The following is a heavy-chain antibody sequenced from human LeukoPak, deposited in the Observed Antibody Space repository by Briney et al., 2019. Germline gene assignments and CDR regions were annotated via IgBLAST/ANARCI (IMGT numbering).Heavy chain of an antibody. CDR1: GVSISNSY. CDR3: ARCSIFGAPPPHNWFDP. Sequence: TSETLSLTCTVSGVSISNSYWSWIRQPPGKGLECIGYIYYSGIPNYNPSLKSRVTISVDTSKNQLSLKLSSVTAADTAVYYCARCSIFGAPPPHNWFDPWGQGTLVTVSS. CDR2: IYYSGIP. J-gene: IGHJ5*02. V-gene: IGHV4-59*01. D-gene: IGHD3-3*01.